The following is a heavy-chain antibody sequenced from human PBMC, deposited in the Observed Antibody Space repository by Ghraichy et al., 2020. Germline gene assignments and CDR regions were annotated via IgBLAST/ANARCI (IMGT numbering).Heavy chain of an antibody. J-gene: IGHJ4*02. CDR2: IYSGGST. Sequence: GGSLRLSCAASGFTVSSNYMSWVRQAPGKGLEWVSVIYSGGSTYYADSVKGRFTISRDNSKNTLYLQMNSLRAEDTAVYYCARDLLGAYYFDYWGQGTLVTVSS. CDR1: GFTVSSNY. V-gene: IGHV3-53*01. D-gene: IGHD3-16*01. CDR3: ARDLLGAYYFDY.